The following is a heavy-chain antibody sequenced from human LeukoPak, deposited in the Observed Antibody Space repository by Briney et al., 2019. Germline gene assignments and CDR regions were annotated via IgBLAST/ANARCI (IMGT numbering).Heavy chain of an antibody. D-gene: IGHD3-10*01. CDR2: IIPIFGTA. Sequence: SVKVSCKASGGTFSSYAISWVRQAPGQGLEWMGGIIPIFGTANYAQKFQGRVTITADEPTSTAYMELSSLRSEDTAVYYCARGGSGSFLHFDYWGQGTLVTVSS. J-gene: IGHJ4*02. CDR1: GGTFSSYA. V-gene: IGHV1-69*13. CDR3: ARGGSGSFLHFDY.